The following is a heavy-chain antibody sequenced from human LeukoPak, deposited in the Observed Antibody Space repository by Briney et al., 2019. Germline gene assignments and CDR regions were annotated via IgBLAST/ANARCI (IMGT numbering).Heavy chain of an antibody. CDR2: ISSSSSYM. V-gene: IGHV3-21*01. CDR3: ARDLPYDSSGYLGYYFDY. Sequence: GGSLRLSCAASGFTFSSYSMNWVRQAPGKGLEWVSSISSSSSYMYYADSVKGRFTISRDNAKNSLYLQMNSLRAEDTAVYYCARDLPYDSSGYLGYYFDYWGQGTLVTVSS. D-gene: IGHD3-22*01. CDR1: GFTFSSYS. J-gene: IGHJ4*02.